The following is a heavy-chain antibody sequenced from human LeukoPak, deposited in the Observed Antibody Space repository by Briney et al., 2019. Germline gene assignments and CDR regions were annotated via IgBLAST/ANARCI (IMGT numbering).Heavy chain of an antibody. CDR1: GFTFRSYG. CDR2: IWSDGNTK. J-gene: IGHJ4*02. CDR3: AKQRRFRVYFFDY. V-gene: IGHV3-33*06. D-gene: IGHD6-6*01. Sequence: GRSLRLSCEASGFTFRSYGMHWVRQAPGKGLEWVAVIWSDGNTKYYADSVEGRFNISRDNSKNTQFLQMDSLRVEDTAVYFCAKQRRFRVYFFDYWGQGTLVTVSS.